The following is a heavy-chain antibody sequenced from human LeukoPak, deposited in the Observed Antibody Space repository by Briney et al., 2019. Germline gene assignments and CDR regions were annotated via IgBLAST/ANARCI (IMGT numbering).Heavy chain of an antibody. D-gene: IGHD4-11*01. Sequence: SETLSLTCAVYGGSFSGYYWSWIRQPPGKGLEWIGEINHSGSTNYNPSLKSRVIISVDTSKNQFSLKLSSVTAADTAVYYCARGDFGGMTTVTKHDYWGQGTLVTVSS. CDR3: ARGDFGGMTTVTKHDY. CDR2: INHSGST. J-gene: IGHJ4*02. CDR1: GGSFSGYY. V-gene: IGHV4-34*01.